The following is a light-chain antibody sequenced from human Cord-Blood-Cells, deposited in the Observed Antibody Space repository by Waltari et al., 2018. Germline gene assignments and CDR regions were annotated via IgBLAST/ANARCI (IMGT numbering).Light chain of an antibody. CDR2: DKI. Sequence: AVVTQEPSLTVSPGGTVTLTCGSSNGAVPSGHYPSWFQQKPGQAPRTLVSDKINKPPLTPSRFSGSLLGGKAALTLSVAQPEDEAEYYCLLSYSGAWVFGGGTKLTVL. J-gene: IGLJ3*02. V-gene: IGLV7-46*01. CDR1: NGAVPSGHY. CDR3: LLSYSGAWV.